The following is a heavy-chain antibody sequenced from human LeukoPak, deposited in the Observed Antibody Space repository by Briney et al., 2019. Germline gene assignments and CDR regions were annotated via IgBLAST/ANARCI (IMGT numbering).Heavy chain of an antibody. J-gene: IGHJ4*02. Sequence: GRSLRLSCAASGFTFTSYAMHWVRQAPGKGLEWVAVISYDGSNKYYTDSVKGRFTISRDNSKNTLYLQMNSLRAEDTAVYYLSEKAPGGGGDYWGQGTLVTVSS. CDR3: SEKAPGGGGDY. V-gene: IGHV3-30-3*01. D-gene: IGHD3-10*01. CDR1: GFTFTSYA. CDR2: ISYDGSNK.